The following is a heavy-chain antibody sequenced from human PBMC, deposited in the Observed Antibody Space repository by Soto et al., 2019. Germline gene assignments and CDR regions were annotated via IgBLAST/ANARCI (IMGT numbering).Heavy chain of an antibody. CDR2: ISYDGSNK. CDR1: GFTFSSYA. D-gene: IGHD1-26*01. J-gene: IGHJ4*02. V-gene: IGHV3-30-3*01. CDR3: ARGGETSSGGYFDY. Sequence: QVQLVESGGGVVQPGRSLRLSCAASGFTFSSYAMHWVRQAPGKGLEWVAVISYDGSNKYYADSVKGRFTISRDNFKNPLYLQINSLRAEDTAVDYCARGGETSSGGYFDYWGQGTLVTVSS.